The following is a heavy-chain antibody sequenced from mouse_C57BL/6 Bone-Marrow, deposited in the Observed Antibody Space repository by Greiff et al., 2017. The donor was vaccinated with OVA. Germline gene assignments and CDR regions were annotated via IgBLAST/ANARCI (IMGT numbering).Heavy chain of an antibody. CDR1: GFTFSSYG. V-gene: IGHV5-6*02. CDR2: ISSGGSYT. D-gene: IGHD2-2*01. J-gene: IGHJ1*03. CDR3: ARQRYGYDWRLWYFDV. Sequence: DVKLVESGGDLVKPGGSLKLSCAASGFTFSSYGMSWVRQTPDKRLEWVATISSGGSYTYYPDSVKGRFTISRDNAKNTLYLQMSSLKSEDTAMYYCARQRYGYDWRLWYFDVWGTGTTVTVSS.